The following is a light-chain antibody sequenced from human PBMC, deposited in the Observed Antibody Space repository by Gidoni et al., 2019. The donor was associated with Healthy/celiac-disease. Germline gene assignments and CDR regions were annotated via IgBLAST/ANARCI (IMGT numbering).Light chain of an antibody. CDR2: DSS. Sequence: QSALTQPASVSGSPGQPITISCTGTSSDVGGYNYVTWYQQHPGKAPKLMIYDSSNRPSGVSNRFSGSKSGNTSSLTISVLHAEDEADYYCSSYTSSSTHWVFGGGTKLTVL. V-gene: IGLV2-14*01. CDR3: SSYTSSSTHWV. J-gene: IGLJ3*02. CDR1: SSDVGGYNY.